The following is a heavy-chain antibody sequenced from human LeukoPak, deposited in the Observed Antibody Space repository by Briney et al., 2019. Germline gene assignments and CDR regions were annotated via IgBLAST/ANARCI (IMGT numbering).Heavy chain of an antibody. V-gene: IGHV3-53*01. Sequence: GGSLRLSCAASGFTVSSNCMSWVRQAPGKGLEWVSVIYSGGSTYYADSVKGRFTISRDNSKNTLYLQMNSLRAEDTAVYYCARARAAAGIGGLVGYYYYGMDVWGKGTTVTVSS. J-gene: IGHJ6*04. CDR2: IYSGGST. CDR1: GFTVSSNC. D-gene: IGHD6-13*01. CDR3: ARARAAAGIGGLVGYYYYGMDV.